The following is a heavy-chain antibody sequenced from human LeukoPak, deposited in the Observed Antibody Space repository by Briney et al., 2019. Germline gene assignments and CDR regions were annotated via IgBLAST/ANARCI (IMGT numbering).Heavy chain of an antibody. CDR3: ARGPMITFGGVIVSFDY. J-gene: IGHJ4*02. CDR1: GFTFSSYS. Sequence: PGGSLRLSCAASGFTFSSYSMNWVRQAPGKGLEWVSSISSSSSYIYYADSVKGRFTISRDNAKNSLYLQMNSLRAGDTAVYYCARGPMITFGGVIVSFDYWGQGTLVTVSS. V-gene: IGHV3-21*01. CDR2: ISSSSSYI. D-gene: IGHD3-16*02.